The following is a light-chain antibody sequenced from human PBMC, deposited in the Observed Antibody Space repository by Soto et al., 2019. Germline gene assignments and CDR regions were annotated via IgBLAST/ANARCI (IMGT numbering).Light chain of an antibody. CDR1: TSNIGNNA. J-gene: IGLJ2*01. Sequence: QSVLTQPPSVSGAPRQRVSISCSGATSNIGNNAVNWYQQLPGKAPKLLIYFDDLMPSGVSDRFSGSKSGTSASLAISGLQSEDEADYYCAAWDDSLNVVLFGGGTK. CDR3: AAWDDSLNVVL. V-gene: IGLV1-36*01. CDR2: FDD.